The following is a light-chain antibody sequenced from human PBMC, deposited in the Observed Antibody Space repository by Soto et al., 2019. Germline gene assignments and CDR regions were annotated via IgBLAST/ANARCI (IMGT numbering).Light chain of an antibody. CDR3: QQYNSMLS. CDR2: DAS. CDR1: HDVSRN. V-gene: IGKV1-33*01. J-gene: IGKJ4*01. Sequence: DIQMTQSPSSLSAPEGDRVTITSKSSHDVSRNLNWFQQKPGEAPQLLIYDASNLERGVPSRCSGSGSGTDFTLTISSLQPEDVATYYCQQYNSMLSFGGGTEVEIK.